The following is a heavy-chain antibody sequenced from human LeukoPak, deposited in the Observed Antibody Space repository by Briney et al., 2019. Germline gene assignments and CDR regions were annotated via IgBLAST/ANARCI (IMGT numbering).Heavy chain of an antibody. V-gene: IGHV3-23*01. CDR3: AKKEGGFDH. Sequence: GGSLRLSCAASGFTFSNYAMSWVRQAPARGLEWVSAISGDADSTYYADSVKGRFTISRDNSKNTLYLQVNSLRADDTAVYYCAKKEGGFDHWGQGALVTVSS. J-gene: IGHJ4*02. D-gene: IGHD1-26*01. CDR2: ISGDADST. CDR1: GFTFSNYA.